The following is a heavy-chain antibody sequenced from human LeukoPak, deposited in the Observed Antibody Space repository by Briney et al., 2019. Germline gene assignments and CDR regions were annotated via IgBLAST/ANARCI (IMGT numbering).Heavy chain of an antibody. CDR3: ARDCGYYDFWSGYYYYGMDV. CDR1: GYTFTSYG. J-gene: IGHJ6*02. D-gene: IGHD3-3*01. CDR2: ISAYNGNT. V-gene: IGHV1-18*01. Sequence: GASVKVSCKASGYTFTSYGISWVRQAPGQGLEWRGWISAYNGNTNYAQKLQGRVNMNKDTYTSKAYMELRSLRSDDTAVYYCARDCGYYDFWSGYYYYGMDVWGQGTTVTVSS.